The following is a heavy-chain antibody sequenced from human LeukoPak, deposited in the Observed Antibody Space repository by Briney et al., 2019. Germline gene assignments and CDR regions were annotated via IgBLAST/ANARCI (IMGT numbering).Heavy chain of an antibody. CDR2: ISSSGRTI. J-gene: IGHJ6*02. CDR3: AREGVTTRHGTDV. CDR1: GFTFSSHG. Sequence: GGSLRLSCAASGFTFSSHGMKWVRQAPGKRLEWVSYISSSGRTIYYADSFQGRFTISRDNARNSLYLQMNSLGAEDTAVYYCAREGVTTRHGTDVWGQGTTVTVSS. D-gene: IGHD4-17*01. V-gene: IGHV3-48*03.